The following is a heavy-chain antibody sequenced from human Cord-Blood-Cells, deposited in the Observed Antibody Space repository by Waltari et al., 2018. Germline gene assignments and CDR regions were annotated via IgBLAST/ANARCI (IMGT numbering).Heavy chain of an antibody. CDR3: ARSVSSGWYWFDP. V-gene: IGHV1-69*12. Sequence: QVQLVQSGAEVKKPGSSVKVSCKASGGTFSSYAISGVRQAPGQGLEWLGGISPICGTANDEQKFQCRVTSTADESTSTAYMELSSLRSEDTAVYYCARSVSSGWYWFDPWGQGTLVTVSS. D-gene: IGHD6-19*01. CDR1: GGTFSSYA. J-gene: IGHJ5*02. CDR2: ISPICGTA.